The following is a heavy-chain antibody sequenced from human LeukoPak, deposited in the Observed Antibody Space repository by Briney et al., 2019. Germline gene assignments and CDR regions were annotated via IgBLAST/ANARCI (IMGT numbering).Heavy chain of an antibody. CDR1: GFTFSSYS. CDR3: ARETRRIVGATYYYYYGMDV. Sequence: GGSLRLSCAASGFTFSSYSMNWVRQAPGKGLEWVSYISSSSSTIYYADSVKGRFTISRDNDKNSLYLQMNSLRDEDTAVYYCARETRRIVGATYYYYYGMDVWGQGTTVTVSS. J-gene: IGHJ6*02. CDR2: ISSSSSTI. D-gene: IGHD1-26*01. V-gene: IGHV3-48*02.